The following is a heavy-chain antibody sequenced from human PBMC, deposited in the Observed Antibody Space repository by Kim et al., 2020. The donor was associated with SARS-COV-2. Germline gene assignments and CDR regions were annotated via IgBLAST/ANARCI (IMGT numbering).Heavy chain of an antibody. CDR3: ARDGYSSGWLDYYYYGMDV. J-gene: IGHJ6*02. Sequence: GGSLRLSCAASGFTFSSYWMHWVRQAPGKGLVWVSRINSDGSSTSYADSVKGRFTISRDNAKNTLYLQMNSLRAEDTAVYYCARDGYSSGWLDYYYYGMDVWGQGTTVTVSS. V-gene: IGHV3-74*01. D-gene: IGHD6-19*01. CDR2: INSDGSST. CDR1: GFTFSSYW.